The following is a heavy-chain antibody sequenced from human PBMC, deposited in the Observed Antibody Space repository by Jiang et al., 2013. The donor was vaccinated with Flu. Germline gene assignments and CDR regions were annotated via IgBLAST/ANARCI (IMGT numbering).Heavy chain of an antibody. Sequence: QLVESGGGLIQPGGSLRLSCAASEFTVSSNYMSWVRQAPGKGLEWVSVIYSGGRTYYADSVKGRFTISRDNSKNTLYLQMNSLRAEDTAVYYCARSPYSNTWYYFDSWGQGTLVSVSS. V-gene: IGHV3-53*01. J-gene: IGHJ4*02. CDR1: EFTVSSNY. CDR2: IYSGGRT. CDR3: ARSPYSNTWYYFDS. D-gene: IGHD6-13*01.